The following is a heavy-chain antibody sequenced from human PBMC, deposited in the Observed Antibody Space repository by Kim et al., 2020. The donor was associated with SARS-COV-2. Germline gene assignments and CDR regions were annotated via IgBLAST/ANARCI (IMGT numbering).Heavy chain of an antibody. Sequence: GGSLRLSCAASGFTFSSYEMNWVRQAPGKGLEWVSYISSSGSTIYYADSVKGRFTISRDNAKNSLYLQMNSLRAEDTAVYYCARHKVLRFLEWLPKRRVFDYWGQGTLVTVSS. CDR2: ISSSGSTI. CDR1: GFTFSSYE. D-gene: IGHD3-3*01. J-gene: IGHJ4*02. CDR3: ARHKVLRFLEWLPKRRVFDY. V-gene: IGHV3-48*03.